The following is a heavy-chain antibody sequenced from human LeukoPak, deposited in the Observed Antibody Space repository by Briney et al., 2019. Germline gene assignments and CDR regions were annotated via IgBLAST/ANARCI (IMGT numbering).Heavy chain of an antibody. D-gene: IGHD6-19*01. J-gene: IGHJ4*02. V-gene: IGHV3-20*01. CDR1: GFTFSSYA. CDR2: INWNGGSK. Sequence: GGSLRLSCAASGFTFSSYAISWVRQAPGKGLEWVSGINWNGGSKGYADSVKGRFTISRDNAKNSLYLQMNSLRAEDTALYHCARVRGIAVAGGFDYWGQGTLVTVSS. CDR3: ARVRGIAVAGGFDY.